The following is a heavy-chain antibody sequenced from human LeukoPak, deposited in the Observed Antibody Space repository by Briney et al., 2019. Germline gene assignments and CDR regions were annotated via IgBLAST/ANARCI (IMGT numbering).Heavy chain of an antibody. V-gene: IGHV3-7*01. CDR1: GFTFSSYW. J-gene: IGHJ6*03. D-gene: IGHD5-18*01. CDR3: ARVGDGYSYGYYYYYYYMDV. CDR2: IKQDGSEK. Sequence: GGSLRLPCAASGFTFSSYWMSWVRQAPGKGLEWVANIKQDGSEKYYVDSVKGRFTISRDNAKNSLYLQMNSLRAEDTAVYYCARVGDGYSYGYYYYYYYMDVWGKGTTVTVSS.